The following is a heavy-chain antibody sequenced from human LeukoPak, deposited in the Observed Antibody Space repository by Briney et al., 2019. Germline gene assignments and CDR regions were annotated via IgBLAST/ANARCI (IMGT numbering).Heavy chain of an antibody. Sequence: ASVTVSSKVSGHTLTELSMHWVRQAPGKGLEWMGGFDPEHGETIYAQKLQGRVTITEDTSTETAYMELSSLRSEDTAVYYCATEGYSGYDFWGQGTLVTVSS. J-gene: IGHJ4*02. CDR3: ATEGYSGYDF. D-gene: IGHD5-12*01. CDR2: FDPEHGET. V-gene: IGHV1-24*01. CDR1: GHTLTELS.